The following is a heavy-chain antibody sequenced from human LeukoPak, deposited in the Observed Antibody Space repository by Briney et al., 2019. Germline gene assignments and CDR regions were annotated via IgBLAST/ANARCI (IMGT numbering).Heavy chain of an antibody. CDR2: IGSGSVDK. CDR3: AKRVPLTALDS. J-gene: IGHJ5*01. CDR1: GFSFNIYA. Sequence: GGSLRLSCAASGFSFNIYAMGWVRQAPGKGLEWVSVIGSGSVDKHYADTVRGRFDISRDNSKNRLFLQMNSLRVEDSGVYYCAKRVPLTALDSWGQGTLVTVSS. D-gene: IGHD3-3*01. V-gene: IGHV3-23*01.